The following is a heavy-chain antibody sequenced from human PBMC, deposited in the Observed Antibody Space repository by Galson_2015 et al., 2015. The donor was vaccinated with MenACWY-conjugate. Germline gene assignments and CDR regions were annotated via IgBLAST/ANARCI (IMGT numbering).Heavy chain of an antibody. CDR3: ATDYGDYDWRFDY. J-gene: IGHJ4*02. V-gene: IGHV6-1*01. CDR1: GDSVSSNSAA. D-gene: IGHD4-17*01. Sequence: CAISGDSVSSNSAAWSWIRQSPSRGLEWLGRTYYRSKWYNDYAESVRSRITINPDIPKNQISLQLNSVTPEDTAVYYCATDYGDYDWRFDYWGQGILVTVSS. CDR2: TYYRSKWYN.